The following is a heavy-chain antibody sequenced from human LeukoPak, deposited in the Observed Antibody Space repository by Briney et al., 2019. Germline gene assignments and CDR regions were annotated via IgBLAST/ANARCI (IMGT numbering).Heavy chain of an antibody. J-gene: IGHJ4*02. CDR1: GFTFGDYA. CDR2: IRSKSFGAST. Sequence: GGSLRLSCTASGFTFGDYAMSWFRQAPGKGLQWVGFIRSKSFGASTQYAASVKGRFSISRDDSKSIAYLQMNSLKIEDTAVYLCSRGGPWNEDLHFDYWGQGTLVTVSS. D-gene: IGHD1-1*01. V-gene: IGHV3-49*03. CDR3: SRGGPWNEDLHFDY.